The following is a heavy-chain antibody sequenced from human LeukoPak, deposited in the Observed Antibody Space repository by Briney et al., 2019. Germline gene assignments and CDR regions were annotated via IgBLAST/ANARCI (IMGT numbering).Heavy chain of an antibody. V-gene: IGHV1-46*01. D-gene: IGHD3-3*01. CDR1: GYTFTSYY. CDR3: ARDHPERFLEWLVYYYYYGMDV. J-gene: IGHJ6*02. Sequence: ASVKVSCKASGYTFTSYYMHWVRQAPGQGLEWMGIINPSGGSTSYAQKFQGRVTMTRDTSTSTVYMELSSLRSEDTAVYYCARDHPERFLEWLVYYYYYGMDVWGQGTTVTVSS. CDR2: INPSGGST.